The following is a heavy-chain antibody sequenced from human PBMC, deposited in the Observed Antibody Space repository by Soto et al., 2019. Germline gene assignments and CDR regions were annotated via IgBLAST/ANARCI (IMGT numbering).Heavy chain of an antibody. CDR1: GFTFSSYG. Sequence: GGSLRLSCAASGFTFSSYGSHRLRQAPGKGLEWVAVISYDGSNKYYADSVRGRFTISRDNSKNTLYLQMNSLRAEDTAVYYCAKALCFYFWSGYMCYYSGMGVWGEGTTGTGSS. CDR3: AKALCFYFWSGYMCYYSGMGV. D-gene: IGHD3-3*01. CDR2: ISYDGSNK. J-gene: IGHJ6*02. V-gene: IGHV3-30*18.